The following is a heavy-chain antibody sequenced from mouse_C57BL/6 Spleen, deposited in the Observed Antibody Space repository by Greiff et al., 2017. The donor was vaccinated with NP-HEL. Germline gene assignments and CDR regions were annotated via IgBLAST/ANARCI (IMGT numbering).Heavy chain of an antibody. Sequence: VQLQQPGAELVKPGASVKLSCKASGYTFTSYWMHWVQQRPGQGLEWIGMIPPNSGSTNYNEKFKSKATLTVDNSSNTAYMQLSSLTSEDSAVDYGAREGDCGSSYCCWFAYWGQGTLVTVSA. CDR2: IPPNSGST. J-gene: IGHJ3*01. CDR3: AREGDCGSSYCCWFAY. CDR1: GYTFTSYW. V-gene: IGHV1-64*01. D-gene: IGHD1-1*01.